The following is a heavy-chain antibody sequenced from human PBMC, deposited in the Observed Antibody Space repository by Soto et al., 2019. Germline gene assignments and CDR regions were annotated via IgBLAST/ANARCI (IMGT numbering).Heavy chain of an antibody. CDR1: GYSFTGYY. CDR2: INPDSGAT. CDR3: ARGDYGTGGYPFPYFDY. J-gene: IGHJ4*02. D-gene: IGHD2-8*02. V-gene: IGHV1-2*02. Sequence: HEHLVQSGAEVKRPGASLKVSCKASGYSFTGYYIHWVRQAPGQGLEWMGWINPDSGATNYAQNFQGRVTLTSDTSISTASMALTSLTSDETAVYYCARGDYGTGGYPFPYFDYWGQGALVIVSS.